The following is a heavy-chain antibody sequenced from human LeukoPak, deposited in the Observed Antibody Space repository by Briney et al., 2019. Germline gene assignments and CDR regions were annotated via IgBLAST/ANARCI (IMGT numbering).Heavy chain of an antibody. Sequence: GGSLRLSCVASGFTFSRYSMNWVRQTPGKGLESVSYISTTSETIYYGDSVKGRFAISRDNGKNLLFLQMTSLRAEDTAVYYCASYFDRTGYFKEAYALWGQGTLVTVSA. J-gene: IGHJ3*01. CDR1: GFTFSRYS. V-gene: IGHV3-48*01. CDR2: ISTTSETI. D-gene: IGHD3-22*01. CDR3: ASYFDRTGYFKEAYAL.